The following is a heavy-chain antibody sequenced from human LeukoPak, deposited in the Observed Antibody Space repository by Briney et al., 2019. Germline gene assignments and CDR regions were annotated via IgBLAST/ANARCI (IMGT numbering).Heavy chain of an antibody. D-gene: IGHD3-3*01. J-gene: IGHJ4*02. Sequence: PGGSLRLSCVASGFTFSTYSINWVRHAPGKGLEWISYISSGGSTTYYADSVKGRFTISRDNAKNSLLLQTNSLRAEDTAMYYCARATGNYDLGWGQGTLVTVSS. CDR1: GFTFSTYS. CDR3: ARATGNYDLG. CDR2: ISSGGSTT. V-gene: IGHV3-48*01.